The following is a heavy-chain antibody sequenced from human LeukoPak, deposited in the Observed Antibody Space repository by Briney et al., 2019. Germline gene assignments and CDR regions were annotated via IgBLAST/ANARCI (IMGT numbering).Heavy chain of an antibody. J-gene: IGHJ1*01. CDR1: GFTFSTYG. D-gene: IGHD2-21*01. Sequence: GGSLRLSCAASGFTFSTYGMSWVRQSPGQGLKWLAKIKQDESEKNYVDSVKGRFTISRDNAKNSLYLQMNSLRVEDTAVYYCARDSRTFPHWGQGTLVIVSS. CDR2: IKQDESEK. CDR3: ARDSRTFPH. V-gene: IGHV3-7*01.